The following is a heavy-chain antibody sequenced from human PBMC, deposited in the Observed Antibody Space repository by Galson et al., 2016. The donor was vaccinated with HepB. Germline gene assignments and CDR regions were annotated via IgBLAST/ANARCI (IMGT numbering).Heavy chain of an antibody. CDR3: ARDGSGWLFDS. Sequence: SLRLSCAASGFTFSNHGMMWVRQAPGEGPQWVSALSSSGSLTYYADSVKGRLTISRDNAKNSLYLQMNSLRAEDTAVYYCARDGSGWLFDSWGQGTLVTVSS. CDR2: LSSSGSLT. V-gene: IGHV3-21*01. J-gene: IGHJ4*02. CDR1: GFTFSNHG. D-gene: IGHD6-19*01.